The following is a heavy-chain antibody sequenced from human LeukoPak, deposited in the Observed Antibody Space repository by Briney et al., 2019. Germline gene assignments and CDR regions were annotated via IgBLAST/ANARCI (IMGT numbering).Heavy chain of an antibody. Sequence: GGSLRFSCAASGFTFSSYEMNWVRQAPGKGLEWVSNISSSGSTIYYADFVKGRFTISRDNAKNSLYLQMNSLRAEDTAVYYCARAYYDILTGYYRDNWFDPWGQGTLVTVSS. CDR2: ISSSGSTI. V-gene: IGHV3-48*03. D-gene: IGHD3-9*01. J-gene: IGHJ5*02. CDR3: ARAYYDILTGYYRDNWFDP. CDR1: GFTFSSYE.